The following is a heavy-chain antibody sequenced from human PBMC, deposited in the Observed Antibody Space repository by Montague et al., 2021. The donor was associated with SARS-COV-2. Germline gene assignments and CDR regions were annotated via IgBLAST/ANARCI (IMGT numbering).Heavy chain of an antibody. CDR3: VRGFSNSFNCFDP. J-gene: IGHJ5*02. V-gene: IGHV3-74*01. Sequence: SLRLSCAASGFTFSAYWMHWVRQAPGQGLEWVARIRADGTTTNYADSVKGRFTISRDNAQDTVYLHMTTLTAEDTAVYYCVRGFSNSFNCFDPWGQGTLVTVSS. D-gene: IGHD6-13*01. CDR2: IRADGTTT. CDR1: GFTFSAYW.